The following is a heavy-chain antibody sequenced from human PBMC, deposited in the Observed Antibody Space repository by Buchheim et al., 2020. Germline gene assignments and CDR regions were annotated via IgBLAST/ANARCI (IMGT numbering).Heavy chain of an antibody. D-gene: IGHD6-13*01. V-gene: IGHV3-33*01. CDR1: GFTFSSYG. CDR3: ARDPRYSSSWQQWLVGEYYYYLDV. CDR2: IWYDGSNK. Sequence: QVQLVESGGGVVQPGRSLRLSCAASGFTFSSYGMHWVRQAPGKGLEWVAVIWYDGSNKYYADSVKGRFTISRDNSKNTLYLQMNSLRAEDTAVYYCARDPRYSSSWQQWLVGEYYYYLDVWGKGTT. J-gene: IGHJ6*03.